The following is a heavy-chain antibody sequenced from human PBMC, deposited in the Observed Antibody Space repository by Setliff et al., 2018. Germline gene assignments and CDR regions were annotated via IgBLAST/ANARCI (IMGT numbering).Heavy chain of an antibody. CDR2: INPHGSEK. V-gene: IGHV3-7*01. J-gene: IGHJ6*03. D-gene: IGHD3-10*01. CDR3: ARDISVTMVREGGMDV. CDR1: GLSYINDW. Sequence: GGSLRLSCTASGLSYINDWVSWVRQAPGKGLEWLASINPHGSEKYYADSVKGRFTISRDNARNSLYLQMNNLRAEDTAVYYCARDISVTMVREGGMDVWGKGTTVTVSS.